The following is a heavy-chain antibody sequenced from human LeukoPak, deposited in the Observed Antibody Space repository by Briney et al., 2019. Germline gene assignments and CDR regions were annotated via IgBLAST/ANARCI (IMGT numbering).Heavy chain of an antibody. V-gene: IGHV1-69*06. D-gene: IGHD3-22*01. CDR2: IIPIFGTA. J-gene: IGHJ3*02. Sequence: GASVKVSCKASGGTFSSYAISWVRQAPGQGLEWMGGIIPIFGTANYAQKFQGRVTITADKSTSTAYMELSSLRSEDTAVYYCARDDTHYGSSGSFYDAFDIWGQGTMVTVSS. CDR1: GGTFSSYA. CDR3: ARDDTHYGSSGSFYDAFDI.